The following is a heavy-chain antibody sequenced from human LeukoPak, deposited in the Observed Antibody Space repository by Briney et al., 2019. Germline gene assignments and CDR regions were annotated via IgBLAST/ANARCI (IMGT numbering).Heavy chain of an antibody. CDR3: ARDYYGGQGAFDI. CDR1: GFTFSSYA. Sequence: GGSLRLSCAASGFTFSSYAMSWVRQAPGKGLEWVSAISGSGGSTYYADSVKGRFTISRHNSKNTLYLQMNSLRAEDTAVYYCARDYYGGQGAFDIWGQGTMVTVSS. D-gene: IGHD3-10*01. CDR2: ISGSGGST. V-gene: IGHV3-23*01. J-gene: IGHJ3*02.